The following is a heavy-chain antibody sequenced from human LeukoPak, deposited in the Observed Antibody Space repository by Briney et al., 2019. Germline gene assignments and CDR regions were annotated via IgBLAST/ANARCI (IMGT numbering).Heavy chain of an antibody. V-gene: IGHV4-59*01. J-gene: IGHJ6*02. Sequence: SETLSLTCTVSGVSMSAYQWSWVRQSPEKGLEWIGCINTKGETSYNPSLKSRVTTSVDTSKNQFSLKLNSVTAADTAAYYCAREDPQTRVPEGMDVWGQGTTVTVSS. CDR2: INTKGET. CDR1: GVSMSAYQ. D-gene: IGHD4/OR15-4a*01. CDR3: AREDPQTRVPEGMDV.